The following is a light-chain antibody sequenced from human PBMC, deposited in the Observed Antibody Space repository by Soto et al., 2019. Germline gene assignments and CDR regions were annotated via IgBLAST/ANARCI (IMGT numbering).Light chain of an antibody. V-gene: IGKV1-33*01. CDR2: GAS. CDR3: QQYDNLPPYT. J-gene: IGKJ2*01. CDR1: HNIVTY. Sequence: DIQMTQSPSSLSASVGDRITITCQASHNIVTYLNWYQQKPGKAPKLLIYGASNLQTGVPSRFSGSGSGTHFTFTITNLQPEDIATYYCQQYDNLPPYTFGQGTKVEI.